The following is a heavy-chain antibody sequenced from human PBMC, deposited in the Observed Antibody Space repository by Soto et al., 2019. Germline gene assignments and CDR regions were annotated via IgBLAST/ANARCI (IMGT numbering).Heavy chain of an antibody. D-gene: IGHD5-12*01. J-gene: IGHJ5*02. Sequence: PSETLSLTCAVSGGSISSGGYSWSWTRQPPGKGLEWIGYIYHSGSTYYNPSLKSRVTISVDRSKNQFSLKLSSVTAADTAMYYCARDRGFNWFDPWGQGTLVTVSS. V-gene: IGHV4-30-2*01. CDR1: GGSISSGGYS. CDR2: IYHSGST. CDR3: ARDRGFNWFDP.